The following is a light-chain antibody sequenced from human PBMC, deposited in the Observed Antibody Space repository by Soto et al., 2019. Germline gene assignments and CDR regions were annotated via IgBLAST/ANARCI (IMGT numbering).Light chain of an antibody. CDR1: RSNIGSNT. CDR2: SNN. J-gene: IGLJ3*02. CDR3: AVWGDRLTGGV. Sequence: QSVLTQPPSASGTPGQRVTISCSGSRSNIGSNTVNWYQQLPGTAPKLHIYSNNQRPSGVPDRFSGSKSGTSASVAISGLQSEDEAAYYCAVWGDRLTGGVFGGGSKLAVL. V-gene: IGLV1-44*01.